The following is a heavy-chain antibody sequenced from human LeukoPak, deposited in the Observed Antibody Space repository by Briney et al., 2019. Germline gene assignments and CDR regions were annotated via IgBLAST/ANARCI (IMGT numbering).Heavy chain of an antibody. Sequence: ASVKVSCKASGYTFTSYGISWVRQAPGQGLEWMGWISAYNGNTNYAQKLQGRVTMTTDTSTSTAYMELRSLRSDDTAVYYCARASSVPCYYYYYMDVWGKGTTVTVSS. CDR2: ISAYNGNT. CDR3: ARASSVPCYYYYYMDV. V-gene: IGHV1-18*01. D-gene: IGHD6-19*01. J-gene: IGHJ6*03. CDR1: GYTFTSYG.